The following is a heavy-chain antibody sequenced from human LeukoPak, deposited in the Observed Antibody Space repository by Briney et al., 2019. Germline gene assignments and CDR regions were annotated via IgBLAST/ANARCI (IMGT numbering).Heavy chain of an antibody. D-gene: IGHD4-17*01. V-gene: IGHV3-23*01. J-gene: IGHJ4*02. CDR1: GFTFSSYA. CDR2: IGSTGSNT. CDR3: AKSMSTVTPSPF. Sequence: GGSLRLSCAASGFTFSSYAMSWVRQAPGKGLEWVSTIGSTGSNTYYTDSVKGRFTISRDNSNNTLYLQINGLRADDTAVYYCAKSMSTVTPSPFWGQGTLVTVSS.